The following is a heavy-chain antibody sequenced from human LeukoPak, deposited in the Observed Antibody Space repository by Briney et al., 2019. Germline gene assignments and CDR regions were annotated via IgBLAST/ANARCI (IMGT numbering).Heavy chain of an antibody. CDR1: GFTFSSYA. Sequence: PGGSLRLSCAASGFTFSSYAMHWVRQAPGKGLEWVAVISYDGSNKYYADSVKGRLTISRDNSKNTLYLQMNSLRAEDTAVYYCARYCSGGSCHHTDAFDIWGQGTMVTVSS. CDR2: ISYDGSNK. D-gene: IGHD2-15*01. V-gene: IGHV3-30*04. CDR3: ARYCSGGSCHHTDAFDI. J-gene: IGHJ3*02.